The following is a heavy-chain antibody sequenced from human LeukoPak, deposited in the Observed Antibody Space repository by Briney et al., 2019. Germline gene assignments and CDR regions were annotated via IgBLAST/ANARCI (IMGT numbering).Heavy chain of an antibody. CDR2: ISSRGSGGST. D-gene: IGHD6-13*01. J-gene: IGHJ5*01. Sequence: GGSLRLSCAASGFTFSSYAMSWVRQAPGKGLEWVSGISSRGSGGSTYYADSVKGRFTISRDNSKNTLYLQINSVRAEDTAVYYCARAYSSSWYDFWGQGTLSPSPQ. CDR1: GFTFSSYA. V-gene: IGHV3-23*01. CDR3: ARAYSSSWYDF.